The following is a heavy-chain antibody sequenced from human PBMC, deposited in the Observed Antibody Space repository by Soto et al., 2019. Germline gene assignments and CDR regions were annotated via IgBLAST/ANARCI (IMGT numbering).Heavy chain of an antibody. V-gene: IGHV1-69*01. CDR2: INPFFKGT. D-gene: IGHD3-16*01. CDR1: GDAFSGHA. CDR3: ARDVPLNYYDGTYSYYALDV. J-gene: IGHJ6*02. Sequence: QVQLVQSGSEVKKPGSWVKVSCKASGDAFSGHAISWLRQAPGQGPEWMGQINPFFKGTKYAQKFLGRVTITADDSTSTAYMDLSSLTSEDTAVYYCARDVPLNYYDGTYSYYALDVWGQGTTVTVSS.